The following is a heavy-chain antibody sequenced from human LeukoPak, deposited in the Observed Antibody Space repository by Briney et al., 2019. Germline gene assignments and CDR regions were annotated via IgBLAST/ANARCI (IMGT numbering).Heavy chain of an antibody. CDR2: INHSGST. CDR3: ARQRLAAAGSSHFDY. D-gene: IGHD6-13*01. V-gene: IGHV4-34*01. Sequence: PSETLSLTCAVYGGSFSGYYWSWIRQPPGKGLEWIGEINHSGSTNYNPSLKSRVTISVDTSKNQFSLKLSSVTAADTAVYYCARQRLAAAGSSHFDYWGQGTLVTVSS. J-gene: IGHJ4*02. CDR1: GGSFSGYY.